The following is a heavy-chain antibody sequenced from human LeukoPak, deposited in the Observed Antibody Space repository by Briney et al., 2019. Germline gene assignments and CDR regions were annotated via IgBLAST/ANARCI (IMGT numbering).Heavy chain of an antibody. CDR2: ITSGASVI. CDR3: ARKRIADLGDETSFGGTPFDS. Sequence: GRSLRLSCVASGFTFKTYHMNWVRQAPGEGLEWLSGITSGASVIYYADSVKGRFTISRDDAKNSVFLQMSGLTVDDTAVYYCARKRIADLGDETSFGGTPFDSWGQGTLVIVSS. CDR1: GFTFKTYH. J-gene: IGHJ4*02. D-gene: IGHD3-16*01. V-gene: IGHV3-48*03.